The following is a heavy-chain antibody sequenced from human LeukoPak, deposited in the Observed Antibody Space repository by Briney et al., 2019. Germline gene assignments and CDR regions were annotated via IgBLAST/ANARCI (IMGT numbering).Heavy chain of an antibody. D-gene: IGHD3-22*01. J-gene: IGHJ3*02. Sequence: SETLSLTCTVSGGSISSSSYYWGWIRQPPGKGLEWIGSIYYSGSTYYNPSLKSRVTISVDTSKNQFSLKLSSVAAADTAVYYCARKPPNYYDSSGYSDAFDIWGQGTMVTVSS. V-gene: IGHV4-39*07. CDR2: IYYSGST. CDR1: GGSISSSSYY. CDR3: ARKPPNYYDSSGYSDAFDI.